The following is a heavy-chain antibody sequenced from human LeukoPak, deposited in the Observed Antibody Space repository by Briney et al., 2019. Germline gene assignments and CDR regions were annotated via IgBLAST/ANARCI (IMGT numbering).Heavy chain of an antibody. J-gene: IGHJ4*02. V-gene: IGHV4-31*03. Sequence: SQTLSLTCTVSGGSIRSGGYYWSWIRQHPGKGLEWIGYIYYSGGTYYNPSLKSRVTISVDTSKNQFSLKLSSVTAADTAVYYCARVFTRYYYDSSGYPRRPYYFDYWGQGTLVTVSS. CDR2: IYYSGGT. CDR3: ARVFTRYYYDSSGYPRRPYYFDY. CDR1: GGSIRSGGYY. D-gene: IGHD3-22*01.